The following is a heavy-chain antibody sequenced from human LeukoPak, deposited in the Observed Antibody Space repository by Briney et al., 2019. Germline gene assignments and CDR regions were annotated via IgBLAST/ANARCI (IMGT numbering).Heavy chain of an antibody. Sequence: PSETLSLTCAVSGYSISSSNWWGWIRQPPGKGLEWIGYFYNSGRSTYNPSLKSRVTISADTSKNHFSLKLNSVTTADTAVYYCTRGAGWLINYWGQGILVTVSS. CDR3: TRGAGWLINY. V-gene: IGHV4-28*03. J-gene: IGHJ4*02. CDR1: GYSISSSNW. D-gene: IGHD3-16*01. CDR2: FYNSGRS.